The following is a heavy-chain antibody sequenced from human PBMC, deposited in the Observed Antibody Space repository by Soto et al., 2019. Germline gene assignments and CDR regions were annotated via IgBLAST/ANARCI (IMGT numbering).Heavy chain of an antibody. V-gene: IGHV3-23*01. CDR3: ATGHVKANFDY. Sequence: GGSLRLSCAASGFTFSSYAMSWVRQAPGKGLEWASAISGSGGSTYYADSVKGRFTISRDNSKNTLYLQMNSLRAEDTAVYYCATGHVKANFDYWGQGTLVTVSS. J-gene: IGHJ4*02. CDR2: ISGSGGST. CDR1: GFTFSSYA.